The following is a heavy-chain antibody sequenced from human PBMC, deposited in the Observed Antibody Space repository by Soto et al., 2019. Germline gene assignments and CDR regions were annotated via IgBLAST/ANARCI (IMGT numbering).Heavy chain of an antibody. Sequence: GGSLRLSCAASGFTFSNAWMNWVRQAPGKGLEWVGRIKSKTDGGTTDYAAPGKGRFTISRDDSKNTLYLQMNSLKTEDTAVYYCTTDPTTAMVRGVKGDYFDYWGQGTLVTVSS. CDR2: IKSKTDGGTT. J-gene: IGHJ4*02. V-gene: IGHV3-15*07. CDR1: GFTFSNAW. CDR3: TTDPTTAMVRGVKGDYFDY. D-gene: IGHD3-10*01.